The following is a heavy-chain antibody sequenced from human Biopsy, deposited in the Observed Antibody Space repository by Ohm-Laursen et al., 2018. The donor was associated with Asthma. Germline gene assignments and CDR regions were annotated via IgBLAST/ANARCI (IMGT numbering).Heavy chain of an antibody. CDR1: GFTFSSYG. V-gene: IGHV3-33*05. D-gene: IGHD3-10*01. CDR3: ARGLDYSGRSGFDY. J-gene: IGHJ4*02. Sequence: SLRLSCSASGFTFSSYGMDWVRQAPGKGLEWVALMSYDGSIKDYADSVKGRFTISRDNSMNTLYLHMNSLRVEDTAVYYCARGLDYSGRSGFDYWGQGTLVTVPS. CDR2: MSYDGSIK.